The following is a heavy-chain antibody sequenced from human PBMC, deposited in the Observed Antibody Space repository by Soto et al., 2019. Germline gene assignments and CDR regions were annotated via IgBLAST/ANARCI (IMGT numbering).Heavy chain of an antibody. CDR2: MNPNSGNT. CDR3: ARAPRNHKSSGWS. V-gene: IGHV1-8*01. Sequence: ASVKVSCKASRYTFTIYDINCVLQSTGQGLEWMGWMNPNSGNTGYAQKFQGRVTMTRNTSISTAYMELSSLRSEDTAVYYCARAPRNHKSSGWSWGQGTLVTVSS. J-gene: IGHJ5*02. CDR1: RYTFTIYD. D-gene: IGHD6-19*01.